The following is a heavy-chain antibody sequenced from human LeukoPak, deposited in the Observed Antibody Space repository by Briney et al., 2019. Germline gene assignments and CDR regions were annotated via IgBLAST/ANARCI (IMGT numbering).Heavy chain of an antibody. CDR2: ITSSSATI. D-gene: IGHD3-16*02. J-gene: IGHJ5*02. V-gene: IGHV3-48*04. Sequence: GGSLRLSCAASGFTFNYYSMNWFSQAPGKGLEWISYITSSSATIYYADSVRGRFTVSRDNAKDSLYLQMDRLRADDSAVYYWGRFYNYTFGEIIGGSDPWGQGPLVPVPP. CDR3: GRFYNYTFGEIIGGSDP. CDR1: GFTFNYYS.